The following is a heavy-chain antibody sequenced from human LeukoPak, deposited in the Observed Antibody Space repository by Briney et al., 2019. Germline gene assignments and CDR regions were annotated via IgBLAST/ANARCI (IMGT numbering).Heavy chain of an antibody. CDR2: IRYDGSNK. CDR1: GFTFSSYG. V-gene: IGHV3-30*02. D-gene: IGHD6-6*01. J-gene: IGHJ6*03. Sequence: GGSLRLSCAASGFTFSSYGMHWVRQAPGKGLEWVAFIRYDGSNKYYADSVKGRFTISRDNSKNTLYLQMNSLRAEDTAVYYCAKDQRIAARPPMDVWGKGTTVTVSS. CDR3: AKDQRIAARPPMDV.